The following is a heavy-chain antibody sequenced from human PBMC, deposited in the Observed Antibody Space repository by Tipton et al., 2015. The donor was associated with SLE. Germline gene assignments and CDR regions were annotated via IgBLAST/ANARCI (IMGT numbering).Heavy chain of an antibody. V-gene: IGHV4-30-2*01. CDR2: IYHSGST. Sequence: TLSLTCAVSGGSISSGGYSWSWIRQPPGKGLEWIGYIYHSGSTYYNPSLKSRVTTSVGRSKNQFSLKLSSVTAADTAVYYCARDTDYGGNYFDYWGQGTLVTVSS. CDR1: GGSISSGGYS. D-gene: IGHD4-23*01. J-gene: IGHJ4*02. CDR3: ARDTDYGGNYFDY.